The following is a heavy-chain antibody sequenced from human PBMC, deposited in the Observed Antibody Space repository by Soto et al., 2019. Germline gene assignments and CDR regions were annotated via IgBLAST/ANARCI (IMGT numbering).Heavy chain of an antibody. D-gene: IGHD3-9*01. V-gene: IGHV3-23*01. Sequence: GSLRLTCAVSGFTPTRTHLSSLRQPPGKGLEWVTTISGTASRTYYVDSVKGRFFISRDNSKNTVTLQMNNLTLDDTAVYYCATSFRYFDNWGQGTGVTVSS. J-gene: IGHJ4*02. CDR3: ATSFRYFDN. CDR2: ISGTASRT. CDR1: GFTPTRTH.